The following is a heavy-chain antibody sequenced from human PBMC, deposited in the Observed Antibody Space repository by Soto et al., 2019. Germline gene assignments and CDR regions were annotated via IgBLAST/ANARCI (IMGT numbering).Heavy chain of an antibody. CDR1: GGTFSSYA. J-gene: IGHJ4*02. CDR3: AILPRGYSYVLEDY. CDR2: IIPIFGTA. V-gene: IGHV1-69*12. Sequence: QVQLVQSGAEVKKPGSSVKVSCKASGGTFSSYAISWVRQAPGQGLEWMGGIIPIFGTANYAQKFQGRVTITADESTSPAYMELSSLRSEDTAVYYCAILPRGYSYVLEDYWGQGTLVTVSS. D-gene: IGHD5-18*01.